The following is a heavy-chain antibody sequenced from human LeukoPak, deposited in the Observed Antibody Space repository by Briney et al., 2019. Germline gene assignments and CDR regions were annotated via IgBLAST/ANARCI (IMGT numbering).Heavy chain of an antibody. CDR2: IYTSGSA. D-gene: IGHD5-12*01. CDR3: ARDWLRFEGDAFDI. CDR1: GGPISSYY. V-gene: IGHV4-4*07. Sequence: ASETLSLTCTVSGGPISSYYWNWIRQPAGKGLEWIGRIYTSGSANYNPSLKSRVTMSVDTSKNQFSLKLSSVTAADTAVYYCARDWLRFEGDAFDIWGQGTMVTVSS. J-gene: IGHJ3*02.